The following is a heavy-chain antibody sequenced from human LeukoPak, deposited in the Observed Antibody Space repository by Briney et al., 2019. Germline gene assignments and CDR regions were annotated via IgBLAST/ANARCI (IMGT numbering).Heavy chain of an antibody. CDR1: GFTFSSYA. CDR2: ISGSGGST. J-gene: IGHJ4*02. Sequence: KAGGSLRLSCAASGFTFSSYAMSWVRQAPGKGLEWVSAISGSGGSTYYADSVKGRFTISRDNSKNTLYLQMNSLRAEDTAVYYCAKDLDFDYGDYFDYWGQGTLVTVSS. CDR3: AKDLDFDYGDYFDY. V-gene: IGHV3-23*01. D-gene: IGHD4-17*01.